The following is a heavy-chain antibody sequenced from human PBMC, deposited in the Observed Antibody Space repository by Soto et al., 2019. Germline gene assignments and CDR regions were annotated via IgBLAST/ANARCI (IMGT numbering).Heavy chain of an antibody. D-gene: IGHD1-1*01. J-gene: IGHJ4*02. V-gene: IGHV1-18*01. CDR3: ARGRYGDY. Sequence: QVHLVQSGAEVKKPGASVKVSCKGSGYAFTTYGITWVRQAPGQGLEWMGWISAHNGNTNYAQKLQGRVTVTRDTSTSPAYMELRRLRSDDTAVYYCARGRYGDYWGQGARVTVSS. CDR2: ISAHNGNT. CDR1: GYAFTTYG.